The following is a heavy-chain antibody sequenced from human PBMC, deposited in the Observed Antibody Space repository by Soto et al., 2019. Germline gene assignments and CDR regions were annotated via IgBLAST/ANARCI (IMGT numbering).Heavy chain of an antibody. Sequence: QVQLQESGPGLVKPSQTLSLTCTVSGDSITSGGYYWTSIRQYPGKGLEYIGCIYDRGVTYYHPSLKGRVTISVDTSTNKFSLKLSSVTAADTAMYYCARDLRGRGSGRFAPWGQGTLVTVSS. CDR3: ARDLRGRGSGRFAP. V-gene: IGHV4-31*03. CDR2: IYDRGVT. J-gene: IGHJ5*02. CDR1: GDSITSGGYY. D-gene: IGHD3-10*01.